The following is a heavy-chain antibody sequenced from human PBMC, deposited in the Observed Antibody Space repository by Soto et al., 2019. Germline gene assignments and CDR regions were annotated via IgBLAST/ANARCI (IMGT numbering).Heavy chain of an antibody. CDR3: ARDLSSSGSNWFDP. CDR1: GGSISSYY. J-gene: IGHJ5*02. CDR2: IYYSGST. Sequence: SETLSLTCTVSGGSISSYYWSWIRQPPGKGLEWIGYIYYSGSTNYNPSLKSRVTISVDTSKNQLSLKLSSVTAADTAVYYCARDLSSSGSNWFDPWGQGTLVTVSS. D-gene: IGHD6-19*01. V-gene: IGHV4-59*01.